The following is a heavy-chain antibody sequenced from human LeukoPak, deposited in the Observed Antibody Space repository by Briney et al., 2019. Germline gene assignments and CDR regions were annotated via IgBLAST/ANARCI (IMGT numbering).Heavy chain of an antibody. J-gene: IGHJ6*03. CDR3: ARDLWVPAANYMDV. V-gene: IGHV3-43D*03. CDR1: GFTFDDYA. CDR2: ISWEGGST. Sequence: GGSLRLSCAASGFTFDDYAMHWVRQAPGKGLEWVSLISWEGGSTYYADSVKGRFTISRDNNKNSLYLQMNSLRAEDTAVYYCARDLWVPAANYMDVWGKGTTVTISS. D-gene: IGHD2-2*01.